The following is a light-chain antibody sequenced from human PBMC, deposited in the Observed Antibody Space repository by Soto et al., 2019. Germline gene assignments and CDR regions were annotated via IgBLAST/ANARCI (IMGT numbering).Light chain of an antibody. Sequence: NFMLSQPHSVSESPGKTVTISCTRSSGSIASNYVQWYQQRPGSAPTPVIYEDNQRPSGVPDRFSGSIDSSSNSASLTISRLQTEDEADYYCQSFDINNVVFGGGTKVTVL. J-gene: IGLJ2*01. V-gene: IGLV6-57*04. CDR1: SGSIASNY. CDR3: QSFDINNVV. CDR2: EDN.